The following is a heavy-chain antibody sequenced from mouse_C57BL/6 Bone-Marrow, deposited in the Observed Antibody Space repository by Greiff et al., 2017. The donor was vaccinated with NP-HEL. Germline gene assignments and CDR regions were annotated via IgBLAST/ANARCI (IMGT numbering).Heavy chain of an antibody. J-gene: IGHJ4*01. D-gene: IGHD2-2*01. CDR3: ARRGMVTRGVYYYAMDY. CDR1: GYTFTSYW. V-gene: IGHV1-55*01. Sequence: QVQLQQPGAELVKPGASVKMSCKASGYTFTSYWITWVKQRPGQGLEWIGDIYPGSGSTNYNEKFKSKATLTVDTSSSTAYRQLSSLTSEDSAVYYCARRGMVTRGVYYYAMDYWGQGTSVTVSS. CDR2: IYPGSGST.